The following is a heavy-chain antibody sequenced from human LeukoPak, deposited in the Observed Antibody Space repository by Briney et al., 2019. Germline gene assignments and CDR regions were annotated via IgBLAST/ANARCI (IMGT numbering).Heavy chain of an antibody. Sequence: SETLSLTCTVSGGSISSYYWSWIRQPPGKGLEWIGYIYYSGSTNYNPSLKSRVTISVDTSKNQFSLKLSSVTAADTAVYYCARDALWFGELIDYWGQGTLVTVSS. CDR1: GGSISSYY. V-gene: IGHV4-59*01. D-gene: IGHD3-10*01. J-gene: IGHJ4*02. CDR2: IYYSGST. CDR3: ARDALWFGELIDY.